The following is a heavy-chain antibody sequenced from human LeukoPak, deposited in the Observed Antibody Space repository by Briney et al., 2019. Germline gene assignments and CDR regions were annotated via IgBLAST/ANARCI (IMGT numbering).Heavy chain of an antibody. CDR1: GFSLTTSGVG. J-gene: IGHJ5*02. D-gene: IGHD3-10*01. Sequence: SGPTLVKPTQTLTLTCTFSGFSLTTSGVGVGWIRQPPGKALEWLAVINWNDDKRYSPSLKSRLTITKDTSKNQVVLTMTNMDPVDTATYYCAHSHLLLWFGTNWFDPWGQGTLVTVSS. CDR2: INWNDDK. CDR3: AHSHLLLWFGTNWFDP. V-gene: IGHV2-5*01.